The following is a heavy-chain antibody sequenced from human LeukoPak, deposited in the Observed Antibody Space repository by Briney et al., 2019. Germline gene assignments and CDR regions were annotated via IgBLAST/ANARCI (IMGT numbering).Heavy chain of an antibody. V-gene: IGHV3-21*01. CDR2: IGSSSSSI. J-gene: IGHJ3*02. Sequence: GGSLRLSCAASGFTFNSYSMNWVRQAPGKGLEWVSSIGSSSSSIYYADSVKGRFTFSRDNAKNSLFLQMNSLRAEDTAVYYCARETTVEAFDIWGQGTMVTVSS. CDR1: GFTFNSYS. D-gene: IGHD4-23*01. CDR3: ARETTVEAFDI.